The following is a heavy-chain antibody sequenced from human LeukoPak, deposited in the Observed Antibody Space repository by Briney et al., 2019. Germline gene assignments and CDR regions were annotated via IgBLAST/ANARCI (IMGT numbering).Heavy chain of an antibody. V-gene: IGHV3-53*01. Sequence: GSLRLSCAASGFTFSSYWMSWIHQAPGKGLEWVSVIYSGGSTHYAESVKGRFTISRDNSKNTVYLQMNSVRTEDTAVYYCARVYVRSGSNGAFDIWGQGTMVTVSS. J-gene: IGHJ3*02. D-gene: IGHD6-25*01. CDR2: IYSGGST. CDR1: GFTFSSYW. CDR3: ARVYVRSGSNGAFDI.